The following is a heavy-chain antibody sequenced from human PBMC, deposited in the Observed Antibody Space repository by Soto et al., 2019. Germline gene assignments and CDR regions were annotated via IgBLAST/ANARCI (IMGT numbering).Heavy chain of an antibody. D-gene: IGHD3-9*01. V-gene: IGHV3-23*01. CDR1: DFIFLDYA. CDR2: ISRGGAYT. CDR3: TKDPSTGYADH. Sequence: GGSLRLSCSASDFIFLDYAMTWVRQAPGKGLEWVSTISRGGAYTHYADSVEGRFTISRDNSKNILYLDMRSLRGEDTAFYYCTKDPSTGYADHWGQGTLVTVSS. J-gene: IGHJ1*01.